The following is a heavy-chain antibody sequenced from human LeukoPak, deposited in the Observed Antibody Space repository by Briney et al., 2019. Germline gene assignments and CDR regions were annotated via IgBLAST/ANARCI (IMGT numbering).Heavy chain of an antibody. CDR3: ARDNWKRGKPHPGVDWFDP. Sequence: GASVKLSCKASGYTLTSYGISWVRQAPGQGLEWMGWISAYDGNTRHAQTLQGRVTMTTDSSTSTAYMELSSLRSEDTAVYYCARDNWKRGKPHPGVDWFDPWGQGTLVTVSS. J-gene: IGHJ5*02. CDR1: GYTLTSYG. CDR2: ISAYDGNT. D-gene: IGHD1-20*01. V-gene: IGHV1-18*01.